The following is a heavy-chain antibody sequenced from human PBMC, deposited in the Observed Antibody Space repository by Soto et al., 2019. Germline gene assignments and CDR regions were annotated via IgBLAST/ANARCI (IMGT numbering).Heavy chain of an antibody. Sequence: QVQLVQSGAEVKKPGASVQVSCKASGYTFTSYAMHWVRQAPGQRLEWMGWINAGNGNTKYSQKFQGRVTITRDTSASTAYRELSSLRSEDTAVYYCAIVPGDSIGDLWGRGTLVTVSS. J-gene: IGHJ2*01. CDR3: AIVPGDSIGDL. CDR1: GYTFTSYA. D-gene: IGHD2-21*01. V-gene: IGHV1-3*01. CDR2: INAGNGNT.